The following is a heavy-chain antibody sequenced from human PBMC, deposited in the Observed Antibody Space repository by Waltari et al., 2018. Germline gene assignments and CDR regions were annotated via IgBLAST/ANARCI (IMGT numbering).Heavy chain of an antibody. V-gene: IGHV3-9*01. Sequence: EVQLVESGVGLVQPGRSLRLYCAASGLPFADYAMPGVRQAPGKGMEWVSGISWNSVSIGYADSVKGRFTISRDNAKNSLYLQMNSLRAEDTALYYCAKESSGWFDYWGQGTLVTVSS. D-gene: IGHD6-19*01. CDR3: AKESSGWFDY. J-gene: IGHJ4*02. CDR2: ISWNSVSI. CDR1: GLPFADYA.